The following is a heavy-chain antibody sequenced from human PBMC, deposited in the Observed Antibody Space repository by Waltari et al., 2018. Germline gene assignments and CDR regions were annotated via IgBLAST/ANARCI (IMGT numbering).Heavy chain of an antibody. CDR1: GFTVSSHY. J-gene: IGHJ3*02. D-gene: IGHD6-19*01. CDR3: ARENSSGWYGDAFDI. CDR2: IYSGGST. Sequence: EVQLVESGGGLIQPGGSLRLSCAASGFTVSSHYMSWVRQAPGKGLEWVSVIYSGGSTYYADSVKGRFTISRDNSKNTLYLQMNSLRAEDTAVYYCARENSSGWYGDAFDIWGQGTMVTVSS. V-gene: IGHV3-53*01.